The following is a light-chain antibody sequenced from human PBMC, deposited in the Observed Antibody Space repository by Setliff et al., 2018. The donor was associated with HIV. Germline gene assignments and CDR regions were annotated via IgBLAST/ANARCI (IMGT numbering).Light chain of an antibody. CDR3: DSYTNRGIYV. CDR2: DVS. J-gene: IGLJ1*01. Sequence: SVLTQPASVSGSPGQVITVSCTGTRSDVGAYNSVSWFQQHPGKAPKLIIFDVSSRPSGVSNRFSGSKFGNTASLTISGLQIEDEADYYCDSYTNRGIYVFGTGTKVTVL. CDR1: RSDVGAYNS. V-gene: IGLV2-14*03.